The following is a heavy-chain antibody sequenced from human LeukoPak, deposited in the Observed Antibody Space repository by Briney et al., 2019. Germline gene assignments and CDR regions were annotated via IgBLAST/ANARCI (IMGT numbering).Heavy chain of an antibody. Sequence: PSETLSLTCAVSGYSISSGDYWGWIRQPPGKGLEWIGSIFNSGSTYYSPSLKSRVTISADTSKRHFSLKLSSVTAADTAVYYCARNRSEPLGNGGSFDYWGQGTLVTVSS. J-gene: IGHJ4*02. D-gene: IGHD3-16*01. V-gene: IGHV4-38-2*01. CDR2: IFNSGST. CDR3: ARNRSEPLGNGGSFDY. CDR1: GYSISSGDY.